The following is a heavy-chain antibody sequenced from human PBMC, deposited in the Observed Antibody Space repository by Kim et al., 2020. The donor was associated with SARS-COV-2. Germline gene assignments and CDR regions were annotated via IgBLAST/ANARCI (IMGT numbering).Heavy chain of an antibody. Sequence: SETLSLTCTVSGGSISSYYWSWIRQPVGKGLEWIGRIYTSGSTNYNPSLKSRVTMSVDTSKNQFSLKLSSVTAADTAVYYCATNYDFWSGFYAFDIWGQGTMVTVSS. D-gene: IGHD3-3*01. CDR1: GGSISSYY. V-gene: IGHV4-4*07. CDR3: ATNYDFWSGFYAFDI. J-gene: IGHJ3*02. CDR2: IYTSGST.